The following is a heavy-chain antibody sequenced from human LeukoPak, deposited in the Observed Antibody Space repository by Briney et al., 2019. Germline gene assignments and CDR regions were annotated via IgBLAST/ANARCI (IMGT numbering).Heavy chain of an antibody. V-gene: IGHV5-51*01. J-gene: IGHJ2*01. Sequence: GESQQISCKGFGYRFTSYWIGWARQMPGKGLEWMGIIYPGDSDTRYSPSFQGQVTISADKSINTAYLQWSSLKASDTAMYYCARRVVNNRNWYFDLWGRGTLVTVSS. D-gene: IGHD4-23*01. CDR3: ARRVVNNRNWYFDL. CDR2: IYPGDSDT. CDR1: GYRFTSYW.